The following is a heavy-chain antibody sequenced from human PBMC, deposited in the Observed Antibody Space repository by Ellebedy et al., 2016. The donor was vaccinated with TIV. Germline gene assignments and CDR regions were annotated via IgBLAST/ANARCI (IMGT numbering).Heavy chain of an antibody. D-gene: IGHD6-19*01. CDR3: AEGRSGWYYFDY. J-gene: IGHJ4*02. CDR2: VNQSGRT. V-gene: IGHV4-34*01. Sequence: GSLRLSCAVYGGSSSGYYWSWVRQPPGKGLEWIGEVNQSGRTNYHPSLKSRVTISVDTSKNQFSLRLSSVTAADTAVYYCAEGRSGWYYFDYWGQGTLVTVSS. CDR1: GGSSSGYY.